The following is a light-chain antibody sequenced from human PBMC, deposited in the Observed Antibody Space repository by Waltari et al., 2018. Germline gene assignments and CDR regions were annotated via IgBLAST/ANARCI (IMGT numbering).Light chain of an antibody. Sequence: DIQMTQSPSSLSASVGDRVTITCRASQSISDWLAWYQQKPGKAPRLLIYEASSLQSGVPPRFSGSRSGTEFTLTISSLQPDDFATYYCQQYDNYRTFGQGTKVEIK. J-gene: IGKJ1*01. CDR3: QQYDNYRT. V-gene: IGKV1-5*03. CDR1: QSISDW. CDR2: EAS.